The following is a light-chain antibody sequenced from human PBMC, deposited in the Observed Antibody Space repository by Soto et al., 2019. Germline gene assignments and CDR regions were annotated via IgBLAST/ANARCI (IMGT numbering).Light chain of an antibody. CDR2: GAS. J-gene: IGKJ5*01. CDR1: QSVSSSY. CDR3: QQYGSSPPIT. V-gene: IGKV3-20*01. Sequence: IVLTQSPGTLSLSPGETATLSCRASQSVSSSYLAWYQQRPGQAPRLLIYGASSRAPGIPDRFSGSGSGTDFTLTISRLEPEDFAVYYCQQYGSSPPITFGQGTRLEIK.